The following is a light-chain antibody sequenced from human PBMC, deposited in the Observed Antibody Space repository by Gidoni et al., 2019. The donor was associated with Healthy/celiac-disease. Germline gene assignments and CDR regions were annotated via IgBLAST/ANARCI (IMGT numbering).Light chain of an antibody. CDR2: DVS. J-gene: IGLJ3*02. Sequence: QAALTQPGSVSGSPGQSITISCTGTSSYVGGYNYVSWYQQQPGTAPNLMFYDVSNRPTAVSNRFSGSKSGTTASLTISGLQAEDEADYYCSSYTSSSTWVFGGGTKLTVL. V-gene: IGLV2-14*01. CDR1: SSYVGGYNY. CDR3: SSYTSSSTWV.